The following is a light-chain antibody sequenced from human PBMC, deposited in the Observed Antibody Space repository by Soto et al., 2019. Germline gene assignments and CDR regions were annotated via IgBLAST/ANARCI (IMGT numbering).Light chain of an antibody. CDR1: QNVRTF. CDR2: GAS. Sequence: EIVLTQSPGTLSLSPGERATLSCRASQNVRTFLDWYQQKPGQAPRLLIYGASTRATGIPARFSGSGSGTEFTLTISSLQSEDFAVYYCQQYNNWPRTFGQGTKVDIK. J-gene: IGKJ1*01. V-gene: IGKV3-15*01. CDR3: QQYNNWPRT.